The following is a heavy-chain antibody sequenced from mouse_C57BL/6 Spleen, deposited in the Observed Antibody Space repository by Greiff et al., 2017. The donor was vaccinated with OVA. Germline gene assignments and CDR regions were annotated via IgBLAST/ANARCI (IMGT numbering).Heavy chain of an antibody. CDR3: TRRGLRRYFDY. V-gene: IGHV1-15*01. D-gene: IGHD2-4*01. CDR1: GYTFTDYE. CDR2: IDPETGGT. Sequence: VKLVESGAELVRPGASVTLSCKASGYTFTDYEMHWVKQTPVHGLEWIGAIDPETGGTAYNQKFKGKAILTADKSSSTAYMELRSLTSEDSAVYYCTRRGLRRYFDYWGQGTTLTVAS. J-gene: IGHJ2*01.